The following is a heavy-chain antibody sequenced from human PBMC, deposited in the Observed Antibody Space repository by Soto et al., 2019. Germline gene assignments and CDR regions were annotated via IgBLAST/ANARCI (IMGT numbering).Heavy chain of an antibody. CDR1: GGTVASSHW. CDR3: AREIVTAGGHNYFDP. V-gene: IGHV4-4*02. J-gene: IGHJ5*02. D-gene: IGHD2-21*02. Sequence: QVQLQESGTRLVKLSGSLSLTCGVSGGTVASSHWWSWVRQSPGGGVEWIGNVYHTGDTNFNPSLQSRVTNSLDKCNNQFPLRRTSLTAADTAVYFCAREIVTAGGHNYFDPWDPVHLLTVSS. CDR2: VYHTGDT.